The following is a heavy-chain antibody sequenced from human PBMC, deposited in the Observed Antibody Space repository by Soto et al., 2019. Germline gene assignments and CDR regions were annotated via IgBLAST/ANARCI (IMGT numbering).Heavy chain of an antibody. CDR1: GGSISSGGYY. CDR2: IYYSGST. CDR3: ARVAHGPGSRRWFDP. Sequence: QVQLQESGPGLVKPSQTLSLTCTVSGGSISSGGYYWSWIRQHPGKGLEWIGYIYYSGSTYYNPSLKSRVTISVDTSKNHFPLKLSSVTAADTAVYYCARVAHGPGSRRWFDPWGQGTLVTVSS. V-gene: IGHV4-31*03. J-gene: IGHJ5*02. D-gene: IGHD3-10*01.